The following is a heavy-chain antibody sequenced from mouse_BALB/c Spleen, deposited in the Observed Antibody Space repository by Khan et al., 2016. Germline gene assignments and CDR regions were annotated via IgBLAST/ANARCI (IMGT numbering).Heavy chain of an antibody. V-gene: IGHV3-2*02. Sequence: EVQRQESGPGLVKPSQSLSLTCTVTGYSITSDYAWNWIRQFPGNKLEWMGYISYSGSTSYNPSLNSRSYIARDTSKNQFFLQLNSVTNEDTATYYCASSMSTTGFAYWGQGTLVTVSA. CDR1: GYSITSDYA. J-gene: IGHJ3*01. CDR3: ASSMSTTGFAY. CDR2: ISYSGST. D-gene: IGHD2-4*01.